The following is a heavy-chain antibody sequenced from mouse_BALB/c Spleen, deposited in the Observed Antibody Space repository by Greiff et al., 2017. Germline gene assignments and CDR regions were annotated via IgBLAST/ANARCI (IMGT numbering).Heavy chain of an antibody. Sequence: VKLMESGPELVKPGASVKISCKASGYAFSSSWMNWVKQRPGQGLEWIGRIYPGDGDTNYNGKFKGKATLTADKSSSTAYMQLSSLTSVDSAVYFCAREGYDYDGGFAYWGQGTLVTVSA. CDR3: AREGYDYDGGFAY. V-gene: IGHV1-82*01. J-gene: IGHJ3*01. D-gene: IGHD2-4*01. CDR2: IYPGDGDT. CDR1: GYAFSSSW.